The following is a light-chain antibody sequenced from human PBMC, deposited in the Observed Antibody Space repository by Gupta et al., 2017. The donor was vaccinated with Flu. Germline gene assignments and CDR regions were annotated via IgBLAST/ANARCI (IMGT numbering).Light chain of an antibody. J-gene: IGLJ2*01. CDR1: SSNIGSNT. V-gene: IGLV1-44*01. CDR3: AAWDDSLNGVV. CDR2: RNN. Sequence: RVTISCSGISSNIGSNTVNWYQQLPGTAPKLLIYRNNQRPSGVPDRFSGSKSGTSASLAISGLQSEDEADYYCAAWDDSLNGVVFGGGTKLTVL.